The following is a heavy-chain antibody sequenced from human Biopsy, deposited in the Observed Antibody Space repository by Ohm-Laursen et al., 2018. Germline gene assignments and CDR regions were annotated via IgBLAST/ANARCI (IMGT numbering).Heavy chain of an antibody. D-gene: IGHD6-19*01. CDR1: GGSISGSS. Sequence: GTLSLTCTVSGGSISGSSWSWIRQAPGRGLEWVGYISYSGSTSNNPSLKSRITISVDTSKNQISLKVTFGTAADTAVYYCAKHGSGWTGDDALHIWGQGTMVTVSS. V-gene: IGHV4-59*08. J-gene: IGHJ3*02. CDR3: AKHGSGWTGDDALHI. CDR2: ISYSGST.